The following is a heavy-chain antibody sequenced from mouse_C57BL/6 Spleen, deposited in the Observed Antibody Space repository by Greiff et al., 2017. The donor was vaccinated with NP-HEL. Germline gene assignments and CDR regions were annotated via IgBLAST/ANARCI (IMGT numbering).Heavy chain of an antibody. D-gene: IGHD4-1*01. CDR3: TREGGTGTDYYAMDY. CDR2: ISSGGDYI. V-gene: IGHV5-9-1*02. CDR1: GFTFSSYA. J-gene: IGHJ4*01. Sequence: EVKVVESGEGLVKPGGSLKLSCAASGFTFSSYAMSWVRQTPEKRLEWVAYISSGGDYIYYADTVKGRFTISRDNARNTLYLQMSSLKSEDTAMYYCTREGGTGTDYYAMDYWGQGTSVTVSS.